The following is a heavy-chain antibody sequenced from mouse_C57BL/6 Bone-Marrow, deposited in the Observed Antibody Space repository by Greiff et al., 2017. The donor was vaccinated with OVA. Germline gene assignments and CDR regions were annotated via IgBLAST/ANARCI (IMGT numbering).Heavy chain of an antibody. V-gene: IGHV5-4*01. J-gene: IGHJ4*01. CDR3: ARDLGGYYAMDY. D-gene: IGHD1-1*02. Sequence: EVMLVESGGGLVKPGGSLKLSCAASGFPFSSYAMSWFRQTPEKGLGWVATISDGGSYTYYPDNVKGRFTISRDNAKNNLYLQMSHLKSEDTAMYYCARDLGGYYAMDYWGQGTSVTVSS. CDR2: ISDGGSYT. CDR1: GFPFSSYA.